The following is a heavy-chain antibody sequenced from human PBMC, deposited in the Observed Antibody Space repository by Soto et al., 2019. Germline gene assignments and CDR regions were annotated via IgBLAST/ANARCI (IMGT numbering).Heavy chain of an antibody. J-gene: IGHJ4*02. CDR2: ISYSGTT. D-gene: IGHD2-15*01. Sequence: QVQLQESGPGLVKPSQTLSLTCTVSGVSISSGGHYWSWIRQPPGKGLEWIGYISYSGTTYYNPSLKRRLSISVDTYRNQFSLKLSSVTAADTAVDYCARDRDGFHTPDYWGQRTRVTVSS. CDR3: ARDRDGFHTPDY. CDR1: GVSISSGGHY. V-gene: IGHV4-30-4*01.